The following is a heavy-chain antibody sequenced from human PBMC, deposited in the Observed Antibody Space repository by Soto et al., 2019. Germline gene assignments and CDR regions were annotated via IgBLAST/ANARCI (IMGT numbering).Heavy chain of an antibody. J-gene: IGHJ4*02. Sequence: QLQLQESGPRLVKPSETLSLTCTVSGGSISTYYWSWIRQPPGKGLEWIGYTAYNGDTNYNPSLNSRVTLSVDAAKSQFFLKLDSVTAADTAVYYCARMTEYYDSTWGYWGQGTLVTVSS. CDR1: GGSISTYY. CDR2: TAYNGDT. V-gene: IGHV4-59*08. D-gene: IGHD3-22*01. CDR3: ARMTEYYDSTWGY.